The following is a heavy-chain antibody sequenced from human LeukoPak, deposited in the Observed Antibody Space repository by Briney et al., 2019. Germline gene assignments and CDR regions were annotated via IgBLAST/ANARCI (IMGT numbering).Heavy chain of an antibody. J-gene: IGHJ4*02. CDR3: AKDERNWNYNLASQTYD. CDR2: ISPTGSTM. CDR1: GFTFSSYA. D-gene: IGHD1-7*01. V-gene: IGHV3-48*04. Sequence: GGSLRLSCAASGFTFSSYAMSWVRQAPGKGLEWVGYISPTGSTMFYAGSVKGRFTISRDNADNSLYLQMKSLRAEDTAVYYCAKDERNWNYNLASQTYDWGQGTLVTVFS.